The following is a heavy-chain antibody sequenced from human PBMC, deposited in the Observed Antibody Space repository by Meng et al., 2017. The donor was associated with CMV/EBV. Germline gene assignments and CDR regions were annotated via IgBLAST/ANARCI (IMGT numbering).Heavy chain of an antibody. CDR2: IIPIFGTA. Sequence: SVKVSCKASGGTFSSYAISWVRQAPGQGLEWMGGIIPIFGTANYAQKFQGRVTITTDESTSTAYMELSSLRAEDTAVYYCAAPRWLQSRPSRFYYGMDVWGQGTTVTVSS. J-gene: IGHJ6*02. CDR3: AAPRWLQSRPSRFYYGMDV. CDR1: GGTFSSYA. D-gene: IGHD5-24*01. V-gene: IGHV1-69*05.